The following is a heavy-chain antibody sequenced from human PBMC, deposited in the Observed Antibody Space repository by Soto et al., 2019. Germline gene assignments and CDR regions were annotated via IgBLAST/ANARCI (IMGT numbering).Heavy chain of an antibody. CDR2: ISYDGSNK. Sequence: QVQLVKSGGGVVQPGRSLRLSCAASGFTFSSYGMHWVRQAPGKGLEWVAVISYDGSNKYYADSVKGRFTISRDNSTNTLYLQMNSLRAEDTAVYYCAKLAARWGYYFDYWGQGTVVTVSS. CDR1: GFTFSSYG. CDR3: AKLAARWGYYFDY. D-gene: IGHD6-6*01. J-gene: IGHJ4*02. V-gene: IGHV3-30*18.